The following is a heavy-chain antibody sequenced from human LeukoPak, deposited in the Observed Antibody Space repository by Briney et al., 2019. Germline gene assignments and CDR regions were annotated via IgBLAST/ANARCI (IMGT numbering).Heavy chain of an antibody. J-gene: IGHJ4*02. D-gene: IGHD6-6*01. CDR1: GFTFSDYY. CDR2: ISSSGSSI. V-gene: IGHV3-11*04. CDR3: ARVGRYSSSSGDY. Sequence: GGSLRLSCAASGFTFSDYYMSWIRQAPGKGLEWVSYISSSGSSIYSADSVKGRFTISRDNAKSSLYLQMNSLRAEDTAVYYCARVGRYSSSSGDYWGQGPLVTVSS.